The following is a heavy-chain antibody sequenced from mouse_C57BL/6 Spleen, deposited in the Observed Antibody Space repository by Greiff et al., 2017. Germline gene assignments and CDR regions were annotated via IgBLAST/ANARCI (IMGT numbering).Heavy chain of an antibody. CDR2: IRSGGDYI. V-gene: IGHV5-9-1*02. D-gene: IGHD1-1*01. CDR3: TRVNYDGSSPAMDY. J-gene: IGHJ4*01. CDR1: GFTFSSYA. Sequence: EVMLVESGEGLVKPGGSLKLSCAASGFTFSSYAMSWVRQTPEKRLEWVAYIRSGGDYIYYADTVKGRVTISSNNARNTLYLQISSRKSDDTAMYYCTRVNYDGSSPAMDYWGQGTSVTVSS.